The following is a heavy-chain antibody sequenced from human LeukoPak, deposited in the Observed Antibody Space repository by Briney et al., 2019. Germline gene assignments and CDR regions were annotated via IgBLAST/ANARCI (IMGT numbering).Heavy chain of an antibody. V-gene: IGHV3-23*01. J-gene: IGHJ4*02. CDR2: ISGSGGST. CDR1: GFTFSSYA. Sequence: PGGSLRLSCAASGFTFSSYAMSWVRQAPGKGLEWVSAISGSGGSTYYADSVKGRFTISRDNSKNTLYLQMNSLRAEDTAVYYCARDRDGYKTFDYWGQGTLVTVSS. CDR3: ARDRDGYKTFDY. D-gene: IGHD5-24*01.